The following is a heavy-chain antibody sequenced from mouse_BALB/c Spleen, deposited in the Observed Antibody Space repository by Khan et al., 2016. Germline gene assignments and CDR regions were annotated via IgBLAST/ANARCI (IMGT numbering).Heavy chain of an antibody. CDR2: ISYSGSP. CDR3: ARVDYGSSSWFAY. D-gene: IGHD1-1*01. V-gene: IGHV3-2*02. J-gene: IGHJ3*01. Sequence: EVQLVESGPGLVKPSQSLSLTCTVTGYSITSDYAWNWIRQFPGNKMEWMGYISYSGSPSYHPSLKSRISITRDTSKNQFFLQLNSVTTAATATYYCARVDYGSSSWFAYWGQGPLVAVSA. CDR1: GYSITSDYA.